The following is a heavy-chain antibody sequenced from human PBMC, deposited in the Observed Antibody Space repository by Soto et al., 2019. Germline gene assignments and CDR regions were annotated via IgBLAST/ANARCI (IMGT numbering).Heavy chain of an antibody. D-gene: IGHD6-19*01. CDR1: GYIFTSNA. CDR3: ARGYTNGWYLDC. J-gene: IGHJ4*02. CDR2: VNTGNGDT. Sequence: EASVKVSCKAFGYIFTSNAIHWVRQAPGQTLEWMGWVNTGNGDTKYSQKFQGRVTMTRDTSARTVYMELSNLRSEDTAVYFCARGYTNGWYLDCWGQGALVTVSS. V-gene: IGHV1-3*04.